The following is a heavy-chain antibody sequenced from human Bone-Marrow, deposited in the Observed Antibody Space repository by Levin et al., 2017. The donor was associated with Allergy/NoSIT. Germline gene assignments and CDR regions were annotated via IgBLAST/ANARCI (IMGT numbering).Heavy chain of an antibody. D-gene: IGHD1-26*01. CDR3: ARGQWIVGTTTTYAYDI. J-gene: IGHJ3*02. V-gene: IGHV1-8*01. CDR2: MNPNSGNT. CDR1: GYTFTSYD. Sequence: PAASVKVSCKASGYTFTSYDFGWVRQATGQGLEWMGWMNPNSGNTGYAQKFQGRLTMTRNSPITTAYMELSSLRSEDTAVYYCARGQWIVGTTTTYAYDIWGQGTMITVSS.